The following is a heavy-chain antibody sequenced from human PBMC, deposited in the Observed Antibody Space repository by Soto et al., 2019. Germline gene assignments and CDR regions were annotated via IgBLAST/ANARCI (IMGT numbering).Heavy chain of an antibody. CDR3: AAAAPIAAAGPDSYYYYGMDV. CDR2: IVVGSGNT. CDR1: GFTFTSSA. Sequence: NVSCKASGFTFTSSAVQWVRQARGQRLEWIGWIVVGSGNTNYAQKFQERVTITRDMSTSTAYMELSSLRSEDTAVYYCAAAAPIAAAGPDSYYYYGMDVWGQGTTVTVSS. D-gene: IGHD6-13*01. J-gene: IGHJ6*02. V-gene: IGHV1-58*01.